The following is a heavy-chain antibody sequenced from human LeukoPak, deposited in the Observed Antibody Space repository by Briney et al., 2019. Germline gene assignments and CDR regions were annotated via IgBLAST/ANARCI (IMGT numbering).Heavy chain of an antibody. D-gene: IGHD6-13*01. CDR1: GCTFSSYA. CDR3: VTSVMQQLAMRGFDY. Sequence: QTGGSLRLTCAASGCTFSSYAMTWVRQAPGKGLEWVSSVSGSGDSKYYADSVRGRFTISRDNSKNTLYLRMGSLRAEDTAVYYGVTSVMQQLAMRGFDYWGQGTLVTVSS. J-gene: IGHJ4*02. V-gene: IGHV3-23*01. CDR2: VSGSGDSK.